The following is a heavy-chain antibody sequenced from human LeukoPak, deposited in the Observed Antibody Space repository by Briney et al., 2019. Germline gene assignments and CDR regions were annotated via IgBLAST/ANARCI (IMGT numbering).Heavy chain of an antibody. CDR3: ARGPNYGGNSKDFDY. CDR1: GGSISTYY. D-gene: IGHD4-23*01. V-gene: IGHV4-34*01. CDR2: INHSGST. J-gene: IGHJ4*02. Sequence: SETLSLTCAVSGGSISTYYWSWIRQPPGRGLEWIGEINHSGSTNYNPSLKSRVTISVDTSKNQFSLKLSSVTAADTAVYYCARGPNYGGNSKDFDYWGQGTLVTVSS.